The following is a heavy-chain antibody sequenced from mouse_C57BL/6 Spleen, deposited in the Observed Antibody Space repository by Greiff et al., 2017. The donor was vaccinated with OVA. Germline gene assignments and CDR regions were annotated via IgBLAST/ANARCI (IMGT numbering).Heavy chain of an antibody. CDR1: GYTFTSYW. D-gene: IGHD4-1*01. V-gene: IGHV1-52*01. CDR2: IDPSDSET. CDR3: ARSAAGTVAY. Sequence: QVQLQQPGAELVRPGSSVKLSCKASGYTFTSYWMHWVKQRPIQGLEWIGNIDPSDSETHYNQKFKDKATLTVDKSSSTAYMQLSSLTSEDSAVYYSARSAAGTVAYWGQGTLVTVSA. J-gene: IGHJ3*01.